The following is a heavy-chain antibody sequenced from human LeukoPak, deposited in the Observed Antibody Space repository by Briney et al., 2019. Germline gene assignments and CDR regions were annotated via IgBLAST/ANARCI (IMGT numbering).Heavy chain of an antibody. J-gene: IGHJ5*02. CDR2: IIPILGIA. D-gene: IGHD2-2*01. CDR1: GGTFSSYA. Sequence: SEKVSCKASGGTFSSYAISWVRQAPGQGREWMGRIIPILGIANYAQKFQGRVTITADKSTSTAYMELSSLRSEDTAVYYCARGYCSSTSCNGFDPWGQGTLVTVSS. V-gene: IGHV1-69*04. CDR3: ARGYCSSTSCNGFDP.